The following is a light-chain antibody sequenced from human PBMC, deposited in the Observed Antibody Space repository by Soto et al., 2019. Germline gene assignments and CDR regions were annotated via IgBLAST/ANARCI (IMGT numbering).Light chain of an antibody. CDR2: EVS. J-gene: IGLJ2*01. V-gene: IGLV2-14*01. CDR1: SSDVGGYDY. Sequence: QSALTQPRSVSGSPGQSVTISCTGTSSDVGGYDYVSWYQQHPGKAPKLMIYEVSNRPSGVSNRFSGSKSGNTASLTISGLQAEDEADYYCGSYTSSNTLVFGGGTKLTVL. CDR3: GSYTSSNTLV.